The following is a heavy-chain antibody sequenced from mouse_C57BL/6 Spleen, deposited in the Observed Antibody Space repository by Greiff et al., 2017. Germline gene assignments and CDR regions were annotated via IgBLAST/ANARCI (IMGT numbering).Heavy chain of an antibody. CDR2: ISYDGSN. D-gene: IGHD3-2*02. CDR3: AREDSSGYGAMDY. J-gene: IGHJ4*01. Sequence: DVQLQESGPGLVKPSQSLSLTCSVTGYSITSGYYWNWIRQFPGNKLEWMGYISYDGSNNYNPSLKNRISITRDTAKNQFFLKLNSVTTEDTATYYCAREDSSGYGAMDYWGQGTSVTVSS. CDR1: GYSITSGYY. V-gene: IGHV3-6*01.